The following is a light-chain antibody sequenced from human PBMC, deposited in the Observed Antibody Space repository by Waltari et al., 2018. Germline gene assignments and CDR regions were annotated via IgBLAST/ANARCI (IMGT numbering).Light chain of an antibody. V-gene: IGLV1-40*01. CDR3: QSYDTSLGVV. CDR2: GVN. CDR1: WSNIGAGYD. Sequence: QSVLTQPPSVSGAPGQRVTISCTGSWSNIGAGYDVHWYRQLPGKAPTPLVYGVNTRPPGGPDRFFGSKSGTSASLAIPGLQPEDEADYYCQSYDTSLGVVFGGGTKLTVL. J-gene: IGLJ2*01.